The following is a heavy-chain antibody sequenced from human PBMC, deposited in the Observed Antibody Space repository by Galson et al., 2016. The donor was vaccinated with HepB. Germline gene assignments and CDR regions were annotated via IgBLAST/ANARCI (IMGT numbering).Heavy chain of an antibody. J-gene: IGHJ4*02. V-gene: IGHV3-33*05. CDR2: ISFDGSHE. D-gene: IGHD5-24*01. CDR3: ARDGDAYNFDY. CDR1: GFTFRNYG. Sequence: SLRLSCAASGFTFRNYGMHWVRQAPGKGLEWVAVISFDGSHEYYADSVKGRFTISRDNAKNTLYLQMNSLRAEDTAVYYCARDGDAYNFDYWGQGTLVTVSS.